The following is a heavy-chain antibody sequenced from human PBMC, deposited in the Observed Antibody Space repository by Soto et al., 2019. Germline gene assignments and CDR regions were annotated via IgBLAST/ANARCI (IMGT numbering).Heavy chain of an antibody. CDR2: ISSSDSTI. J-gene: IGHJ2*01. Sequence: QVQLVESGGGLVKPGGSLRLSCVASGFTFSDYHMSWIRQAPGKGLEWLSYISSSDSTIDYADSVKGRFTISRDNAKNSLYLQMDSLSAEDTAVYSCARDGLSYFDLWGRGTPVTVSS. V-gene: IGHV3-11*01. D-gene: IGHD3-10*01. CDR1: GFTFSDYH. CDR3: ARDGLSYFDL.